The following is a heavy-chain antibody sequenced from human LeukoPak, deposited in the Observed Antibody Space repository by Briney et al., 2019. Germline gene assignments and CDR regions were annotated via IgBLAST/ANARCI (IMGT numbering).Heavy chain of an antibody. CDR3: ARGPHCSSTSCYVTGAFDV. CDR1: GFSFSIYS. Sequence: VGSLRLSCAGSGFSFSIYSMNWVRQAPGKGLEWVSSISSSSSSIYYADSLKSRFTISRDNAKDSLYLQMNSLRDEDTAVYSCARGPHCSSTSCYVTGAFDVLGQGAMVTVSS. D-gene: IGHD2-2*01. CDR2: ISSSSSSI. J-gene: IGHJ3*01. V-gene: IGHV3-21*03.